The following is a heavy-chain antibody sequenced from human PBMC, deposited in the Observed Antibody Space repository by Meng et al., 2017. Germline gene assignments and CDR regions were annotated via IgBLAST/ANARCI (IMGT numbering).Heavy chain of an antibody. D-gene: IGHD3/OR15-3a*01. J-gene: IGHJ6*02. CDR1: GGSISSSSYY. V-gene: IGHV4-39*07. CDR2: MYYSGNT. Sequence: SETLSLTCTVSGGSISSSSYYWGRIRQPPGKGLEWIASMYYSGNTYYNPSLKSRVTISVDTYKNQFSLKLTSVTAADTAVYYCARNHTRTGYYYYGMDVWGQGTTVTVSS. CDR3: ARNHTRTGYYYYGMDV.